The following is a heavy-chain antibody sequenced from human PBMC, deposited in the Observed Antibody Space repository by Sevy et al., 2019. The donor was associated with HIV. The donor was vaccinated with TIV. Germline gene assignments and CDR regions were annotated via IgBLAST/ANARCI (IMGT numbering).Heavy chain of an antibody. CDR3: ARDRGVGTSSYGMDV. V-gene: IGHV3-21*01. Sequence: GGSLRLSCAASGFTFSSYSLSSYSMNWVRQAPGKGLEWVSSICSGSSYIFYADSVKGRFTISRDNAKNSLYLQMNSLRAEDTAVYYCARDRGVGTSSYGMDVWGQGTTVTVSS. CDR1: GFTFSSYSLSSYS. J-gene: IGHJ6*02. CDR2: ICSGSSYI. D-gene: IGHD1-26*01.